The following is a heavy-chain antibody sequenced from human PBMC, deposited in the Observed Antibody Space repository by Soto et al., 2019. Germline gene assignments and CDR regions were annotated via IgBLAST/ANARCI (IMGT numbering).Heavy chain of an antibody. CDR1: GGSISSGRYY. V-gene: IGHV4-31*03. J-gene: IGHJ5*02. CDR3: ARGYCSGGSCYAGWFDP. Sequence: QVQLQESGPGLVKPSQTLSLTCTVSGGSISSGRYYCSWIRQHPEKGLEWIGYISYSGSTSYNPSLKSRVTISVDTSKNHFSLELNSVTAADTAVYYCARGYCSGGSCYAGWFDPWGQGTLVTVSS. D-gene: IGHD2-15*01. CDR2: ISYSGST.